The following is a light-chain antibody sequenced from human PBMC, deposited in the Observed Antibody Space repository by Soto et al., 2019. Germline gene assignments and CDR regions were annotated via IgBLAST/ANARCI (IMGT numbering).Light chain of an antibody. CDR3: SSYTSTSTPCV. CDR2: DVS. Sequence: QSVLTQPASVSGSPGQSISISCTGISSGVGGYDYVSWYQQRPGKAPKLMIYDVSNRPSGVSNRFSGSKSGNTASLTISGLQVEDEANYYCSSYTSTSTPCVFGTGTKVPVL. CDR1: SSGVGGYDY. J-gene: IGLJ1*01. V-gene: IGLV2-14*01.